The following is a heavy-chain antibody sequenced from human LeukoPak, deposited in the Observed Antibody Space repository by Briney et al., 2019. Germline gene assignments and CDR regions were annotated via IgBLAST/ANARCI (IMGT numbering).Heavy chain of an antibody. V-gene: IGHV3-49*03. J-gene: IGHJ4*02. CDR2: IRSKAYGETA. CDR3: TREGRITIFGVVIIGGLHDY. Sequence: PGGSLRLSCTASGFTFGDYAMSWIRQAPGKGLEWVGFIRSKAYGETADYAASVKGRFTISRDDSKAIAYLQMNSLKTEDTAVYYCTREGRITIFGVVIIGGLHDYWGQGTLVTVSS. CDR1: GFTFGDYA. D-gene: IGHD3-3*01.